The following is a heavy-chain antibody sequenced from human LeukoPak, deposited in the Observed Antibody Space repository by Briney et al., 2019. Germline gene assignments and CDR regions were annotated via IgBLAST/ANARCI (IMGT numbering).Heavy chain of an antibody. D-gene: IGHD2-8*01. J-gene: IGHJ6*03. CDR2: INHSGST. Sequence: KPSETLSLTCAVYGGSFSGYYWSWIRQPPGKGLEWIGEINHSGSTNYNPSLKSRVTISVDTSKNQFSLKLSFVTAADTAVYYCARGQRYCTNGVRLYYYYYYMDVWGKGTTVTVSS. CDR1: GGSFSGYY. CDR3: ARGQRYCTNGVRLYYYYYYMDV. V-gene: IGHV4-34*01.